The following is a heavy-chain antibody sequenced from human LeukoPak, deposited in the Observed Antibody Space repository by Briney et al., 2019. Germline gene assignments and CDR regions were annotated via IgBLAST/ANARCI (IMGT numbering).Heavy chain of an antibody. Sequence: PSETLSLTSTVSGGSISSYYWSWIRQPPGKGLEWIGYIYTSRSTNYNPSLKRLVTISVDTTKNQFSLKLSSVTAAVTAVYSCARHPSGLVLWNWFDPWGQGTLVTVSS. J-gene: IGHJ5*02. CDR3: ARHPSGLVLWNWFDP. D-gene: IGHD2-21*01. CDR1: GGSISSYY. CDR2: IYTSRST. V-gene: IGHV4-4*09.